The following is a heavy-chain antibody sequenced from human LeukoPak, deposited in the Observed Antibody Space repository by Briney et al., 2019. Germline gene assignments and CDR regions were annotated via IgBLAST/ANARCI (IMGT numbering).Heavy chain of an antibody. V-gene: IGHV3-64*01. CDR3: AREYNSGDY. CDR1: GFTFSSYA. D-gene: IGHD1-14*01. Sequence: GGSQRLSCAASGFTFSSYAMHWVRQAPGKGLEYVSAISSNGGSTYYANSVKGRFTSSRDNSKNTLYLQMGSLRAEDMAVYYCAREYNSGDYWGQGTLVTVSS. J-gene: IGHJ4*02. CDR2: ISSNGGST.